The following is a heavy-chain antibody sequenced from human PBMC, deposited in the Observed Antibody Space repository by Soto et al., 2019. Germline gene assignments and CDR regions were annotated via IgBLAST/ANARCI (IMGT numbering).Heavy chain of an antibody. CDR2: INPITGGT. D-gene: IGHD3-22*01. Sequence: ASVKVSCKASGYTFTSYYIHWVRQAPGQGLEWMGWINPITGGTNYAQKLQGRVTMTTDTSTSTAYMELRSLRSDDTAVYYCARDPYYYDSSGYPFYYYYGMDVWGQGTTVTVSS. V-gene: IGHV1-18*04. J-gene: IGHJ6*02. CDR1: GYTFTSYY. CDR3: ARDPYYYDSSGYPFYYYYGMDV.